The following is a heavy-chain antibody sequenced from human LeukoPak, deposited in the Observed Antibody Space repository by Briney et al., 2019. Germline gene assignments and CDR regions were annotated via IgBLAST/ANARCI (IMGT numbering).Heavy chain of an antibody. V-gene: IGHV3-74*01. Sequence: GGSLRLSCAASGFTFSTYCMHWVRQAPGKGPMWVSRICPDGTVTNYADSVKARFIISRDNARNTVNLQMNSLRAEDTAVCYCAKDSGYSYAYWGQGTLVTVSS. CDR3: AKDSGYSYAY. CDR1: GFTFSTYC. J-gene: IGHJ4*02. CDR2: ICPDGTVT. D-gene: IGHD5-18*01.